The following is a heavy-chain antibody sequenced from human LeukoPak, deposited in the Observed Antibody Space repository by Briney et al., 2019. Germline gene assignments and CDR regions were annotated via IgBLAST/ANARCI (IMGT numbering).Heavy chain of an antibody. CDR2: MYAGGST. CDR1: GGSISSSAFF. Sequence: SQTLSLTCTVSGGSISSSAFFWNWIRQPAGKGLEWIGRMYAGGSTNYNPSLGSRVSISVDTSKNQFSLMLTSVTAADSAVYYCARDDFSSNWGNFDSWSQGTRVIVSS. J-gene: IGHJ4*02. V-gene: IGHV4-61*02. CDR3: ARDDFSSNWGNFDS. D-gene: IGHD6-13*01.